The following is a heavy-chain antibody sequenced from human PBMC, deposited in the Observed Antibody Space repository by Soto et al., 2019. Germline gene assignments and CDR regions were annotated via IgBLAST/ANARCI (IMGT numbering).Heavy chain of an antibody. CDR1: GGTFSSFD. CDR3: ARSGPYCNGGSCYFQY. CDR2: IIPAFGPA. J-gene: IGHJ1*01. V-gene: IGHV1-69*01. Sequence: QVQLVQSGAEVKKPGSSVKVSCKVSGGTFSSFDISWLRQAPGQRLEWMGGIIPAFGPANYAPKFQGTVSITADDSATTLYMELSSLRSDDTGVYYCARSGPYCNGGSCYFQYWGQGTLVTVSS. D-gene: IGHD2-15*01.